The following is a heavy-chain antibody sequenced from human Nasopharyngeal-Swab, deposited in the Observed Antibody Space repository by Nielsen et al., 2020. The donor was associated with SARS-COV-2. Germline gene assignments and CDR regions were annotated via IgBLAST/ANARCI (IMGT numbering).Heavy chain of an antibody. CDR1: GVRFSSYA. V-gene: IGHV3-23*01. J-gene: IGHJ6*03. Sequence: GESLKISCVDSGVRFSSYAMSWVRQTPGKGLERVSGISGSACRTYYADSVKGRFTISRDNSKKTVYLQMNSLRVDDTAVYYCVKESGAFLNAHMDVWGRGTTVTVSS. CDR3: VKESGAFLNAHMDV. CDR2: ISGSACRT. D-gene: IGHD4-17*01.